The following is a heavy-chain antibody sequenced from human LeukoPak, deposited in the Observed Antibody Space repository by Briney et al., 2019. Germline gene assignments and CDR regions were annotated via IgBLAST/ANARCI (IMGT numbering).Heavy chain of an antibody. CDR1: GYTFTGYY. D-gene: IGHD2-15*01. V-gene: IGHV1-2*02. Sequence: ASVTVSCKASGYTFTGYYMHWVRQAPGQGLEWMGWINPNSGGTNYAQKFQGRVTMTRDTSISTAYMELSRLRSDDTAVYYCARVPGYCSGGSCMYYFDYWGQGTLVTVSS. J-gene: IGHJ4*02. CDR2: INPNSGGT. CDR3: ARVPGYCSGGSCMYYFDY.